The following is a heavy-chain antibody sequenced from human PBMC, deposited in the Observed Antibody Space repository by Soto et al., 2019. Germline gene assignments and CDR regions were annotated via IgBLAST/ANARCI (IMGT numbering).Heavy chain of an antibody. V-gene: IGHV3-30*18. CDR3: AKDADYDFWSGYYSGYFDY. J-gene: IGHJ4*02. CDR2: ISYDGSNK. D-gene: IGHD3-3*01. Sequence: QVQLVESGGGVVQPGRSLRLSCAASGFTFSSYGMHWVRQAPGMGLEWVAVISYDGSNKYYADSVKGRFTISRDNSKNTLYLQMNSLRAEDTAVYYCAKDADYDFWSGYYSGYFDYWGQGTLVTVSS. CDR1: GFTFSSYG.